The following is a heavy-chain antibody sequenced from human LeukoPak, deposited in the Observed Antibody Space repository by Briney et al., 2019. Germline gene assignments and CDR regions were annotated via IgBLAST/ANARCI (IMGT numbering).Heavy chain of an antibody. J-gene: IGHJ4*02. CDR3: AGDRPGLTRFFDY. V-gene: IGHV4-38-2*02. CDR1: GYSISSGYY. Sequence: SETLSLTCTVSGYSISSGYYWGWIRQPPGKGLEWIGSIYHSGSTYYNPSLKSRVTISVDTSKNQFSLKLSSVTAADTAVYYCAGDRPGLTRFFDYWGQGTLVTVSS. D-gene: IGHD3-3*01. CDR2: IYHSGST.